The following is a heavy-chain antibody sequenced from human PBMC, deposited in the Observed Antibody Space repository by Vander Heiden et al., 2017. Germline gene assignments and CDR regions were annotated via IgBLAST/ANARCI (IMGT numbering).Heavy chain of an antibody. D-gene: IGHD3-10*01. Sequence: EVQLVESGGGRFKPGGSLRLSCAASGFTFSSYSMNWVRQAPGKGLEWVSSISSSSSYIYYADSVKGRFTISRDNAKNSLYLQMNSLRADDTAVYYCARDGLLWFGELGAFDIWGQGTMVTVSS. J-gene: IGHJ3*02. CDR1: GFTFSSYS. V-gene: IGHV3-21*01. CDR2: ISSSSSYI. CDR3: ARDGLLWFGELGAFDI.